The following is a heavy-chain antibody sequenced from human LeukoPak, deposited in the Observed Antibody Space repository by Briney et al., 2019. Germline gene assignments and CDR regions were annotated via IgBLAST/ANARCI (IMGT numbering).Heavy chain of an antibody. D-gene: IGHD1-14*01. V-gene: IGHV3-9*01. Sequence: PGGSLRLSCAASGFTFDDYAMHWVGQAPGKGLEWVSTISWNSVSIDYADSVKGRFTISRDNAKNSLYLQMNSLKPEDTALYYCAKDLGTNYYYYGMDVWGQGTTVTVSS. J-gene: IGHJ6*02. CDR1: GFTFDDYA. CDR2: ISWNSVSI. CDR3: AKDLGTNYYYYGMDV.